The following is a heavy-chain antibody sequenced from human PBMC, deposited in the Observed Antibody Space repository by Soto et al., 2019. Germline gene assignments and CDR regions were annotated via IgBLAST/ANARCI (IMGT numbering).Heavy chain of an antibody. CDR3: AKDLPTTGNYFDY. CDR2: ISGSGGST. V-gene: IGHV3-23*01. J-gene: IGHJ4*02. CDR1: GFTFSSYA. D-gene: IGHD2-2*01. Sequence: GGSLRLSCASSGFTFSSYAMSLVRPAPGKGLEWVSAISGSGGSTYYADSVKGRFTISRDNSKNTLYLQMNSLRAEDTAVYYCAKDLPTTGNYFDYWGQGTLVTVSS.